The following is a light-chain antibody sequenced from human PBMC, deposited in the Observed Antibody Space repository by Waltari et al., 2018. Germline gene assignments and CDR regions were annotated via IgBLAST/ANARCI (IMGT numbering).Light chain of an antibody. CDR1: QSVLYSSNNNKNY. Sequence: DIVMTQSQNSLSVSLGERATINCKSSQSVLYSSNNNKNYLAWYQQKSGQPPKLLIYWASTRESGVPDRFSGSGSWTDFTLTISSLQAEDMAVYYCQQYYSTPLTFGGGTKVEIK. J-gene: IGKJ4*01. CDR3: QQYYSTPLT. V-gene: IGKV4-1*01. CDR2: WAS.